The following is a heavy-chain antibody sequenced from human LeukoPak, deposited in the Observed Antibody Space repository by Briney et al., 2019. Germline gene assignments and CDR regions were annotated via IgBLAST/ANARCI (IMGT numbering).Heavy chain of an antibody. CDR3: ARGYCSSTSCYAGLYYYYYGMDV. V-gene: IGHV4-34*01. CDR1: GGSYSGYY. D-gene: IGHD2-2*01. J-gene: IGHJ6*04. CDR2: INHSGST. Sequence: PSETLSLTCAVYGGSYSGYYWSWIRQLPGKGLEWIGEINHSGSTNYNPSLKSRVTISVDTSKNQFSLKLSSVTAADTAVYYCARGYCSSTSCYAGLYYYYYGMDVWGKGTTVTVSS.